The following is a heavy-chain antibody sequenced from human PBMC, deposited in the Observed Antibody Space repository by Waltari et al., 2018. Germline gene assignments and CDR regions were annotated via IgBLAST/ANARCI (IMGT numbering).Heavy chain of an antibody. D-gene: IGHD4-17*01. J-gene: IGHJ4*02. CDR3: ARSKFPHDYGDYAPFDY. Sequence: QVQLVQSGAEVKKPGASVKVSCKASGYTFTSYAMHWVRQAPGQRLEWMGWINGGNGNTKDSQKFQGRVTITRDTSASTAYMELSSLRSEDTAVYYCARSKFPHDYGDYAPFDYWGQGTLVTVSS. CDR1: GYTFTSYA. V-gene: IGHV1-3*01. CDR2: INGGNGNT.